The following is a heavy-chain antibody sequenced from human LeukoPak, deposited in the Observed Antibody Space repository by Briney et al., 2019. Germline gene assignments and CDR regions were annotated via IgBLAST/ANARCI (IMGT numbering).Heavy chain of an antibody. CDR1: GYRFTNYW. Sequence: GESLKISFKGSGYRFTNYWIGWVRPMPGKGLEWMGIFYPGDSDTRYSPSFQGQVTISADKSISTAYLQWSSLKASDTAIYYCARNWNDLLAFDIWGQGTMVTVSS. CDR2: FYPGDSDT. D-gene: IGHD1-1*01. CDR3: ARNWNDLLAFDI. V-gene: IGHV5-51*01. J-gene: IGHJ3*02.